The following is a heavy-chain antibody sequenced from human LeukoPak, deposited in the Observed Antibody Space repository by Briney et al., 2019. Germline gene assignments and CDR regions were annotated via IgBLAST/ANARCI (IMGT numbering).Heavy chain of an antibody. CDR1: GGSISSHF. J-gene: IGHJ4*02. D-gene: IGHD6-19*01. V-gene: IGHV4-59*11. CDR3: TKATQWLAFDY. CDR2: IYNSGTT. Sequence: SETLSLTCTVSGGSISSHFWSWIRQPPGKGLEWIGNIYNSGTTNYDPSLESRVTISVDTSKNQLSLQLTSVTAADTAVYYCTKATQWLAFDYWGRGTLVTVSS.